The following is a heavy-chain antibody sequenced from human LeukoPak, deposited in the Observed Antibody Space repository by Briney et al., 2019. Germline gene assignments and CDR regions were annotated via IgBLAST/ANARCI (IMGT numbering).Heavy chain of an antibody. V-gene: IGHV3-7*01. J-gene: IGHJ4*02. Sequence: GGSLRLSCAASGFTFSSYWMSWVRQAPGKGLEWVANIKQDGSEKYYVDSVKGRFTISRDNSKNTLYLQMNSLRAGDTAVYYCARDSNYYGSGSYYHPDYWGQGTLVTVSS. CDR2: IKQDGSEK. CDR3: ARDSNYYGSGSYYHPDY. CDR1: GFTFSSYW. D-gene: IGHD3-10*01.